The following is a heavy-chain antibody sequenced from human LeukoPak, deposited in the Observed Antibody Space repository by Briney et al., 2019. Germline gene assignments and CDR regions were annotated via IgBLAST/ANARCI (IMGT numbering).Heavy chain of an antibody. D-gene: IGHD3-22*01. CDR3: ASAADYYDSSGSPFDY. V-gene: IGHV1-69*04. CDR2: IIPILGIA. CDR1: GGTFSSYA. Sequence: ASVKVSCKASGGTFSSYAISWVRQAPGQGLEWMGRIIPILGIANYAQKFQGRVTITADKSTSTAYMEPSSLRSEDTAVYYCASAADYYDSSGSPFDYWGQGTLVTVSS. J-gene: IGHJ4*02.